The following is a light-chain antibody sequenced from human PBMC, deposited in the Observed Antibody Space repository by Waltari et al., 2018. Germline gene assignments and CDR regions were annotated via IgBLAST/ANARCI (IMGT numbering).Light chain of an antibody. V-gene: IGKV1-39*01. J-gene: IGKJ4*01. Sequence: DIQMTQSPSSLSASVGDRVTISCRASQGISFSLNWYQQKLGQAPRLLIYGASSLQFGVPSKFSGSGSGTDFTLTISGLQPDDIATYYCQQSYTTPLTFGGGTKVEIK. CDR2: GAS. CDR3: QQSYTTPLT. CDR1: QGISFS.